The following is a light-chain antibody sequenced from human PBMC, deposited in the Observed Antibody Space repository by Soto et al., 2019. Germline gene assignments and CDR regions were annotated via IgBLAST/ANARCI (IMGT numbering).Light chain of an antibody. V-gene: IGKV3-20*01. CDR1: QSIGSNY. J-gene: IGKJ1*01. CDR3: QQYGNSPWT. CDR2: AAS. Sequence: EIVLTQSPGTLSLSPGERATLSCRASQSIGSNYLAWCQQKPGQAPRLLIYAASSRATGIPDRFSGSGSGTDFTLTISRLEPEDFAVYYCQQYGNSPWTFGQGTKVEI.